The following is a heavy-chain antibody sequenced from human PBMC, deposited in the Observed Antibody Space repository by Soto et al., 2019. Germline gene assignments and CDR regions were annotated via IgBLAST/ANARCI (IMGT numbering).Heavy chain of an antibody. CDR2: IYYSGST. J-gene: IGHJ6*02. V-gene: IGHV4-39*01. Sequence: SETLSLTCTVSGGSVSSGSYYWGWIRQPPGKGLEWIGSIYYSGSTYYNPSLKSRVTISVDTSKNQFSLKLSSVIAADTAVYYCATRTVAAVFRWYYYYGMDVWGQGATVTVSS. CDR3: ATRTVAAVFRWYYYYGMDV. CDR1: GGSVSSGSYY. D-gene: IGHD2-15*01.